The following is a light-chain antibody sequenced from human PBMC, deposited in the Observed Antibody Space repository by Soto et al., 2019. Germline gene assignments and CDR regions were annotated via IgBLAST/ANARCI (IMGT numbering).Light chain of an antibody. Sequence: VVTQPPSASGTPGQRVTISCSGSSSNIGSNYVYWYQQLPGTAPKLLIYSNNQRPSGVPDRFSGSKSGTSASLAISGLRSEDEADYYCAAWDDSLSGLVFGTGTKLTVL. J-gene: IGLJ1*01. CDR2: SNN. V-gene: IGLV1-47*02. CDR3: AAWDDSLSGLV. CDR1: SSNIGSNY.